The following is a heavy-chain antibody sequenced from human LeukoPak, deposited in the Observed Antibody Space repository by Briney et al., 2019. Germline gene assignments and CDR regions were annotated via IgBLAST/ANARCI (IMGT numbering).Heavy chain of an antibody. CDR2: ISTSSDTT. CDR3: ARGRMGYYSDV. V-gene: IGHV3-48*01. J-gene: IGHJ6*02. D-gene: IGHD3-10*01. CDR1: GFTFSNYN. Sequence: GGSLRLSCAASGFTFSNYNMNWVRQAPGKGLEWVSHISTSSDTTYCAGSVKGRFTISKDNAKNSLYLQMNSLRAEDTAVYYCARGRMGYYSDVWGQGTTVTVSS.